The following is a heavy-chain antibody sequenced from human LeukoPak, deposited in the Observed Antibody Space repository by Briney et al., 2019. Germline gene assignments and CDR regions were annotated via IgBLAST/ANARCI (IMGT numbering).Heavy chain of an antibody. CDR2: IYYSGST. CDR1: GGSISSSSYY. V-gene: IGHV4-39*07. D-gene: IGHD3-22*01. Sequence: SETLSLTCTVSGGSISSSSYYWGWIRQPPGKGLEWIGSIYYSGSTNYNPSLKSRVTISVDTSKNQFSLKLSSVTAADTAVYYCARENANYYDSSGYATLFDYWGQGTLVTVSS. CDR3: ARENANYYDSSGYATLFDY. J-gene: IGHJ4*02.